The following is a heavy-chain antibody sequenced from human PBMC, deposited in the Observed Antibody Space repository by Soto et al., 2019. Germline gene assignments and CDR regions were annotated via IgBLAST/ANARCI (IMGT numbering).Heavy chain of an antibody. D-gene: IGHD2-2*01. CDR2: IYHTGKT. J-gene: IGHJ5*02. Sequence: SETLSLTCTVSGDAIYIGGYYWTWIRQHPGKGLEWIGYIYHTGKTYCNPSLESRVTMSVDTSMNQFSLKLASVTAADTAVYYCARYGSSTANWSDPWGQGTLVTVSS. V-gene: IGHV4-31*03. CDR3: ARYGSSTANWSDP. CDR1: GDAIYIGGYY.